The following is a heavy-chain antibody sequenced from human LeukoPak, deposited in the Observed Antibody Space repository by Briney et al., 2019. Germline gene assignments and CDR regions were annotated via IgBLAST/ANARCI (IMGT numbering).Heavy chain of an antibody. CDR1: GVSISSYY. Sequence: PSETLSLTCTVSGVSISSYYWSWIRQPAGKGLEWIGRIYTSGSTNYNPSLKSRVTMSVDTSKNQFSLKLSSVTAADTAVYYCARVIRYGYVVNNWFDPWGQGTLVTVSS. V-gene: IGHV4-4*07. D-gene: IGHD5-12*01. CDR3: ARVIRYGYVVNNWFDP. J-gene: IGHJ5*02. CDR2: IYTSGST.